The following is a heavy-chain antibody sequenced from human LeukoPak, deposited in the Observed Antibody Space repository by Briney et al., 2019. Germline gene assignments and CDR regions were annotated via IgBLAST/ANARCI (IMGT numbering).Heavy chain of an antibody. V-gene: IGHV4-4*07. Sequence: NPSETLSLTCTVSGGSITSYYWTYIRQPAGKGLEWIGRIHSSGGTNYSPSLKSGVTMSLDTSKNQLSLNLSSVTAAATAIYYCAREFSGTSIAARVFDSWGQGTLVTVSS. CDR3: AREFSGTSIAARVFDS. D-gene: IGHD6-6*01. CDR2: IHSSGGT. CDR1: GGSITSYY. J-gene: IGHJ4*02.